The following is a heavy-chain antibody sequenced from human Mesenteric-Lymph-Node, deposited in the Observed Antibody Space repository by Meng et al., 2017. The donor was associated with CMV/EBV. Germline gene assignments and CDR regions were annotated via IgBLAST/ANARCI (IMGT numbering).Heavy chain of an antibody. D-gene: IGHD5-24*01. CDR2: IYHSGST. V-gene: IGHV4-38-2*02. Sequence: GSLRLSCTVSGYSISSGYYWGWIRQPPGKGLEWIGSIYHSGSTYYNPSLKSRVTISVDTSKNQFSLKLSSVTAADTAVYYCARDEMATIDYWGQGTLVTVSS. CDR1: GYSISSGYY. CDR3: ARDEMATIDY. J-gene: IGHJ4*02.